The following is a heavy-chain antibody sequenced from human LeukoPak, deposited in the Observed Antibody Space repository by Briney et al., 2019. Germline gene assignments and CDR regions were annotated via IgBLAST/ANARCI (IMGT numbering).Heavy chain of an antibody. Sequence: QPGGSLRLSCAASGFTFSASAMHWVRQASGKGLEWVGRIRNKANGYETAYAASVKGRFIISRDDSKNTAYLQMNSLKTEDRAVYYCTRLGYCTNGVCYFDYWGQGILVTVSS. V-gene: IGHV3-73*01. D-gene: IGHD2-8*01. J-gene: IGHJ4*02. CDR3: TRLGYCTNGVCYFDY. CDR1: GFTFSASA. CDR2: IRNKANGYET.